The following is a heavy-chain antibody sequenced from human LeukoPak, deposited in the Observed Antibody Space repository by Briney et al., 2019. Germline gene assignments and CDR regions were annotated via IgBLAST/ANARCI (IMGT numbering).Heavy chain of an antibody. CDR2: IYSGGST. D-gene: IGHD2/OR15-2a*01. V-gene: IGHV3-66*01. Sequence: GGSLRLSCAASGFTVSSNYMSWVRQAPGKGLEWVSVIYSGGSTYYADSVKGRFTISRDNSKNTLYLQMNNLRAEDTAVYYCARTIVELGKSDYFDYWGQGTQVTVSS. CDR1: GFTVSSNY. CDR3: ARTIVELGKSDYFDY. J-gene: IGHJ4*02.